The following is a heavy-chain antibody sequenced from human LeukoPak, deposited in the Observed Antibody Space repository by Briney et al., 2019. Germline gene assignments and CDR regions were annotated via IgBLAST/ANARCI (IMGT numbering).Heavy chain of an antibody. CDR2: ISSSSSYI. D-gene: IGHD1-26*01. J-gene: IGHJ3*02. V-gene: IGHV3-21*06. Sequence: PGGSLRLSCAASGFTFSTYAMTWVRQAPGKGLEWVSSISSSSSYIYYADSVKGRFTISRDNAKNSVYLQMNSLRAEDTALYYCARGVRGALGQNAFDIWGQGTMVTVSS. CDR1: GFTFSTYA. CDR3: ARGVRGALGQNAFDI.